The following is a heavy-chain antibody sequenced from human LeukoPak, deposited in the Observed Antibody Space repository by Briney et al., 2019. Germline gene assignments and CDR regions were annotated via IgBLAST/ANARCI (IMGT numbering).Heavy chain of an antibody. D-gene: IGHD3-10*01. CDR2: ISGSRGSP. Sequence: GGSLRLSCAASGFTFSSYSMSWVRQAPGKGLEWVSAISGSRGSPYYADSLKGPFTISSDNSKDPLYPQMNLLAAHDPAVYYCAKGITYYYGSGSSNWGQGTLVTVSS. J-gene: IGHJ4*02. V-gene: IGHV3-23*01. CDR1: GFTFSSYS. CDR3: AKGITYYYGSGSSN.